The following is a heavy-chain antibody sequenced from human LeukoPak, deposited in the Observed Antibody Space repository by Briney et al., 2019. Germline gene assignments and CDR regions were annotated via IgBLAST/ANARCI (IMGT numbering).Heavy chain of an antibody. CDR2: INHSGST. D-gene: IGHD3-9*01. Sequence: SETLSLTCAVYGGSFSSYYWSWIRQPPGKGLEWIGEINHSGSTNYNPSLKSRVTISVDTSKNQFSLKLSSVTAADTAVYYCARAPILTGYYYYYYYMDVWGKGTTVTVSS. J-gene: IGHJ6*03. CDR3: ARAPILTGYYYYYYYMDV. V-gene: IGHV4-34*01. CDR1: GGSFSSYY.